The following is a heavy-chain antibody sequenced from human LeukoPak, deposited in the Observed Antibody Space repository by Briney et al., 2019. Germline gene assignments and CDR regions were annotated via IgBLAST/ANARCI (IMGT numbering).Heavy chain of an antibody. CDR2: ISTYNGNT. V-gene: IGHV1-18*01. CDR1: LYTFTSYG. J-gene: IGHJ4*02. CDR3: ARSSLAVAGSVFDY. Sequence: ASVKVSCKASLYTFTSYGISWVRQAPGQGLEWMGWISTYNGNTHYAQKLQGRVTMTTDTSTSTAYMELRSLRSDDTAVYYCARSSLAVAGSVFDYWGQGTLVTVSS. D-gene: IGHD6-19*01.